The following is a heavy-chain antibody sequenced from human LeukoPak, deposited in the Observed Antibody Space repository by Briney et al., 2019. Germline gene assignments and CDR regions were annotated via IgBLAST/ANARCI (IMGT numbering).Heavy chain of an antibody. V-gene: IGHV4-4*07. CDR3: ARDNDFWYFDY. D-gene: IGHD3-3*01. CDR1: GGSFSGYY. CDR2: IYTSGST. Sequence: SETLSLTCAVYGGSFSGYYWSWIRQPAGKGLEWIGRIYTSGSTNYNPSLKSRVTMSVDTSKNQFSLKLSSVTAADTAVYYCARDNDFWYFDYWGQGTLVTVSS. J-gene: IGHJ4*02.